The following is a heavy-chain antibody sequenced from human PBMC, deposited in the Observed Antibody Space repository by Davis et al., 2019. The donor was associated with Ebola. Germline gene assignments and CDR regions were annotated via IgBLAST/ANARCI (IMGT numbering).Heavy chain of an antibody. CDR1: GGPVRSGSYY. Sequence: SETLSLTCTASGGPVRSGSYYWRWIRQPPGKGLEWIGYIYYSGSTNYNPSLKSRVTISVDTSKNQFSLKLSSVTAADTAVYYCARDLNGDYVTYWGQGTLVTVSS. CDR2: IYYSGST. D-gene: IGHD4-17*01. CDR3: ARDLNGDYVTY. V-gene: IGHV4-61*01. J-gene: IGHJ4*02.